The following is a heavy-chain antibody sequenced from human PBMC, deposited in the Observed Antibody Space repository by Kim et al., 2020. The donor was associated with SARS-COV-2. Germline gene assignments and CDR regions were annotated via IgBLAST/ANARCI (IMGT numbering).Heavy chain of an antibody. D-gene: IGHD2-2*02. CDR1: GFTFSNAW. CDR3: TTTADCSSTSCYSYYYYYGIYV. Sequence: GGSLRLSCAASGFTFSNAWMSWVRQAPGKGLEWVGRIKSKTDGGTTDYAAPVKGRFTISRDDSKNTLYLQMNSLKTEDTAVYYCTTTADCSSTSCYSYYYYYGIYVWGQGTTVTVSS. J-gene: IGHJ6*02. CDR2: IKSKTDGGTT. V-gene: IGHV3-15*01.